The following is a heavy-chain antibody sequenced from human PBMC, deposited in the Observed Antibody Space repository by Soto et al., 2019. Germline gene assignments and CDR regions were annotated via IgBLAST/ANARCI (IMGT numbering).Heavy chain of an antibody. J-gene: IGHJ3*02. V-gene: IGHV1-69*13. D-gene: IGHD1-1*01. CDR1: GGTFSSYA. Sequence: GASVKVSCKASGGTFSSYAISWVRQAPGQGLEWMGGIIPIFGTANYAQKFQGRVTITADESTSTAYMELSSLRSEDTAVYYCARDRNDGAYSAGFDIWGQGTMVTVSS. CDR3: ARDRNDGAYSAGFDI. CDR2: IIPIFGTA.